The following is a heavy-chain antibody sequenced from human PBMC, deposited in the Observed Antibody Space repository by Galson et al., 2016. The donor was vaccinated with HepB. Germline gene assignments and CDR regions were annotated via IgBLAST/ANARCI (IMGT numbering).Heavy chain of an antibody. V-gene: IGHV4-61*03. CDR1: GGSANSGTYY. D-gene: IGHD6-19*01. J-gene: IGHJ3*02. CDR2: IYHSGST. Sequence: SETLSLTCTVSGGSANSGTYYWNWIRQPPGKGLEWIGFIYHSGSTNYNPSLKSGVTISLDTSKKHIYLRLSSVTAADTAAYYCTRDGGSGWFRGNAFDIWGQGTMVTVSS. CDR3: TRDGGSGWFRGNAFDI.